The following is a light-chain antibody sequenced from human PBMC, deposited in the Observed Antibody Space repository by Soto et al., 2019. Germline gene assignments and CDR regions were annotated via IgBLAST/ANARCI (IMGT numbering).Light chain of an antibody. CDR2: EVS. V-gene: IGLV2-14*01. Sequence: QSALTQPASVSGSPGQSITISCTGTSSDVGGYNYVSWYQQHPGKAPKVMIYEVSKRPSGVSNRFSGSKSGNTASLTISGLQAEDDADYYCSSYTSSSTRVFGTGTKLTVL. J-gene: IGLJ1*01. CDR3: SSYTSSSTRV. CDR1: SSDVGGYNY.